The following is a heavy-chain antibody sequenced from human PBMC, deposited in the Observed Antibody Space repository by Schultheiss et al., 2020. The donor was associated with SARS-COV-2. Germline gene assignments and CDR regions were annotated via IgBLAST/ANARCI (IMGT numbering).Heavy chain of an antibody. CDR2: MNPNSGNT. CDR3: ARDGDYGENY. D-gene: IGHD4-17*01. Sequence: ASVKVSCKASGYTFTSYDINWVRQATGQGLEWMGWMNPNSGNTGYAQKLQGRVTMTTDTSTSTAYMELRSLRSDDTAVYYCARDGDYGENYWGQGTLVTVSS. V-gene: IGHV1-8*01. J-gene: IGHJ4*02. CDR1: GYTFTSYD.